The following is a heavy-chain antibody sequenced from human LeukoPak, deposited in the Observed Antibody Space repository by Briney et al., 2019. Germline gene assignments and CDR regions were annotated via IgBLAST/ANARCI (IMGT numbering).Heavy chain of an antibody. J-gene: IGHJ4*02. V-gene: IGHV3-21*01. Sequence: MPGGSLRLSCAASGFSFSSYSMNWVRQAPGKGLEWVSSISSSSSYIYYADSVKGRFTISRGNAKNSLYLQMNSLRAEDTAVYYCARDDNDILTGGWAQGTLVTVSS. CDR2: ISSSSSYI. CDR3: ARDDNDILTGG. D-gene: IGHD3-9*01. CDR1: GFSFSSYS.